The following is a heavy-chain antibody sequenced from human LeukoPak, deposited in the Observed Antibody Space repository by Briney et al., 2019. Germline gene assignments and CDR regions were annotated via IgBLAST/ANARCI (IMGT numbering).Heavy chain of an antibody. D-gene: IGHD3-10*01. V-gene: IGHV3-23*01. J-gene: IGHJ5*02. CDR3: ARPSMVRGVRGWFDP. CDR2: ISGIVGRT. CDR1: GFTFSSYA. Sequence: GGSLRLSCAASGFTFSSYAMSWVRQAPGKGLEWGSAISGIVGRTYYVDSVKGWFTTSRDNSKNTLYLQMNSLRAEDTAVYYCARPSMVRGVRGWFDPWGQGTLVTVSS.